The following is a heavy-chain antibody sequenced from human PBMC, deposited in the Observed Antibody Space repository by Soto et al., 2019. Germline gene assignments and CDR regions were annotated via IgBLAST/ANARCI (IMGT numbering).Heavy chain of an antibody. V-gene: IGHV1-24*01. D-gene: IGHD3-9*01. CDR1: GYTLTELS. CDR3: ARRGYYDILTGLSRYYYYGMDV. Sequence: ASVKVSCKVSGYTLTELSMHWVRQAPGKGLEWMGGFDPEDGETIYAQKFQGRVTMTEDTSTDTAYMELSSLRSEDTAVYYCARRGYYDILTGLSRYYYYGMDVWGQGTTVTVSS. CDR2: FDPEDGET. J-gene: IGHJ6*02.